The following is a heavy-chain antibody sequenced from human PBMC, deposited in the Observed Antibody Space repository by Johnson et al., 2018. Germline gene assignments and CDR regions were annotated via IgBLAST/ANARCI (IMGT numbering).Heavy chain of an antibody. CDR1: GGSFSGYY. Sequence: QVQLQQWGAGLLKPSETLSLTCAVYGGSFSGYYWSWIRQPPGKGLEWIGEINHSGSTNYNPSLKSRVTISVDTSKNQFSLKLSSGNAADTAVYYCARYWPDRTYDYYGRDVWGQGTTVTVSS. V-gene: IGHV4-34*01. J-gene: IGHJ6*02. CDR3: ARYWPDRTYDYYGRDV. D-gene: IGHD2-8*02. CDR2: INHSGST.